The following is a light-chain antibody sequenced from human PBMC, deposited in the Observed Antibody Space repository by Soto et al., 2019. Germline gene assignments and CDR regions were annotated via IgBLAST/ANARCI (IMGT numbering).Light chain of an antibody. V-gene: IGKV1-33*01. CDR2: DAS. CDR3: QQFDSVPCT. CDR1: QDINNY. J-gene: IGKJ2*02. Sequence: DIQMTQSPSSLSAPVGDRVTITCQASQDINNYLIWYQHKPGTAPKLLIYDASTLGTGVSSRFSGGGSGTHFTFTISSLQPEDIATYYCQQFDSVPCTFGQGTKLELK.